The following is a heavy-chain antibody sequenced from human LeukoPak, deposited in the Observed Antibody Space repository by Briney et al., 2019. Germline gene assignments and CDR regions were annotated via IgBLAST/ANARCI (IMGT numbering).Heavy chain of an antibody. CDR1: GFTFSSYS. D-gene: IGHD3-10*01. V-gene: IGHV3-48*04. Sequence: GGSLRLSCAASGFTFSSYSMNWVRQAPGKGLEWVSYISSSSSTIYYADSVKGRFTISRDNAKNSLYLQMNSLRAEDTAVYYCAREGWFGELLFVDYWGQGTLVTVSS. CDR2: ISSSSSTI. J-gene: IGHJ4*02. CDR3: AREGWFGELLFVDY.